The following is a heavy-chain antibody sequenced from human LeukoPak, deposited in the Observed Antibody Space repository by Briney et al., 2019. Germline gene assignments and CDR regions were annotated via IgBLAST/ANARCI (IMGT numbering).Heavy chain of an antibody. CDR2: IAAGGDST. V-gene: IGHV3-23*01. Sequence: GWSLRLSCAASGFTFSGYAMSWVRLAPGEGLEWVSAIAAGGDSTYYAESVKGRFTISRDNLKNMVFLQMSNLRAEETAIYYCAKSHASIWNVYDYWGQGTLVTVSS. CDR3: AKSHASIWNVYDY. J-gene: IGHJ4*02. CDR1: GFTFSGYA. D-gene: IGHD6-13*01.